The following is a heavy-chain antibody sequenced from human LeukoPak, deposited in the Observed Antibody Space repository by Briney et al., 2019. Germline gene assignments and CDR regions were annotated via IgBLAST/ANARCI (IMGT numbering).Heavy chain of an antibody. D-gene: IGHD1-7*01. CDR2: IYSGGSA. CDR1: GFTVRNND. CDR3: ALGRAQLELRTPFDY. J-gene: IGHJ4*02. Sequence: GGSLRLSCAASGFTVRNNDMSWVRQAPGRGLEWVSLIYSGGSAYYADSVRGRFTISRDNSKNTLYLQMNSLRAEDTAVYYCALGRAQLELRTPFDYWGQGTLVTVSS. V-gene: IGHV3-53*01.